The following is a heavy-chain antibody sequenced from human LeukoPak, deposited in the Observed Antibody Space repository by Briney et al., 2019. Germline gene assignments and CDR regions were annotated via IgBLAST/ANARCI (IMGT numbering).Heavy chain of an antibody. CDR2: INHSGST. CDR1: GGSFSGYY. Sequence: SETLSLTCAVYGGSFSGYYWSWIRQPPGKGLEWIGEINHSGSTNYNPSLESRVTVSVDTSRNQFSLKLKSVTAADTAVYYCAKDVSMHGSDYRWYFDLWGRGTLVTVSS. D-gene: IGHD1-26*01. V-gene: IGHV4-34*01. CDR3: AKDVSMHGSDYRWYFDL. J-gene: IGHJ2*01.